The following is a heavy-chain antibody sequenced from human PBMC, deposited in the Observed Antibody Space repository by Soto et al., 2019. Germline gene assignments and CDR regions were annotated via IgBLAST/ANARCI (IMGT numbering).Heavy chain of an antibody. V-gene: IGHV4-34*01. CDR1: GWSFSGYY. CDR3: ARAYGGNVFDY. D-gene: IGHD4-17*01. Sequence: QVQLQQWGAGRLKPSETLSLTCAVYGWSFSGYYWSWIRQPPGKGLEWIGEINHSGGTNSNPSLKSRVTISVDTSKNQFSLKLSSVTAADTAVYFCARAYGGNVFDYWGQGTLVTVSS. J-gene: IGHJ4*02. CDR2: INHSGGT.